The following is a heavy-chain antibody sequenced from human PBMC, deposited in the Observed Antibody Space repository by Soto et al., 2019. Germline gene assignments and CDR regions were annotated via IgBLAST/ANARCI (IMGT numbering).Heavy chain of an antibody. D-gene: IGHD1-20*01. CDR2: IYYSGST. V-gene: IGHV4-59*08. J-gene: IGHJ4*02. Sequence: QVQLQESGPGLVKPSETLSLTCTVSGGSISSDYWSWIRQPPGKGLEWIGYIYYSGSTRYNPSLQSRXXIXIXXSHSQFSLNLTSVTAADTAVYYCTRHVLRNNRFDSWGQGTLVAVSS. CDR1: GGSISSDY. CDR3: TRHVLRNNRFDS.